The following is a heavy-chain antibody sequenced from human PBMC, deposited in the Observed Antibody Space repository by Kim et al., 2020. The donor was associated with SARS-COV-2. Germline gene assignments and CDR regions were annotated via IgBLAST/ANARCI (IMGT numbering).Heavy chain of an antibody. Sequence: SETLSLTCTVSGGSISSSSYYWGWIRQPPGKGLEWIGSIYYSGSTYYNPSLKSRVTISVDTSKNQFSLKLSSVTAADTAVYYCARESYYYDSSGYYYGGNWFDPWGQGTLVTVSS. CDR2: IYYSGST. CDR3: ARESYYYDSSGYYYGGNWFDP. D-gene: IGHD3-22*01. CDR1: GGSISSSSYY. V-gene: IGHV4-39*07. J-gene: IGHJ5*02.